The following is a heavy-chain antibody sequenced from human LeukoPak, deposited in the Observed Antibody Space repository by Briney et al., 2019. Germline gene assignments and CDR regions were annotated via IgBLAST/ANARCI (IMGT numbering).Heavy chain of an antibody. D-gene: IGHD6-13*01. V-gene: IGHV1-69*04. J-gene: IGHJ3*02. CDR2: IIPILGIA. Sequence: SVKVSCKASGGTFSSYAISWVRQAPGQGLEWMGRIIPILGIANYAQKFQGRVTITADKSTSTAYMELSSLRSEDTAVYYCARPGQQLAFDIWGQGTMVTVSS. CDR3: ARPGQQLAFDI. CDR1: GGTFSSYA.